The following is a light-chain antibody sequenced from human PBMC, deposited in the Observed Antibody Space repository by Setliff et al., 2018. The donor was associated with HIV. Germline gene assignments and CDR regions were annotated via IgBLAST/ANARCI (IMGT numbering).Light chain of an antibody. CDR3: SSYSTSGTL. Sequence: QSALAQPASVSGPPGQSITISCTGTSSDIGGYNYVSWYQQHPGRAPKLIIFEVTNRPSGVSSRFSGSKSGNTASLTISGLQAEDEADYYCSSYSTSGTLFGAGTKVTVL. CDR2: EVT. J-gene: IGLJ1*01. V-gene: IGLV2-14*01. CDR1: SSDIGGYNY.